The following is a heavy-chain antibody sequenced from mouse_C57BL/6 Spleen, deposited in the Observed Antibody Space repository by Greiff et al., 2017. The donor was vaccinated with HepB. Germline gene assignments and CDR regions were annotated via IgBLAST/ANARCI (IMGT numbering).Heavy chain of an antibody. V-gene: IGHV5-16*01. Sequence: EVQLVESEGGLVQPGSSMKLSCTASGFTFSDYYMAWVRQVPEKGLEWVANINYDGSSTYYLDSLKSRFIISRDNAKNILYLQMSSLKSEDTATYYCARGGYGSGGYFDVWGTGTTVTVSS. CDR2: INYDGSST. J-gene: IGHJ1*03. CDR1: GFTFSDYY. CDR3: ARGGYGSGGYFDV. D-gene: IGHD1-1*01.